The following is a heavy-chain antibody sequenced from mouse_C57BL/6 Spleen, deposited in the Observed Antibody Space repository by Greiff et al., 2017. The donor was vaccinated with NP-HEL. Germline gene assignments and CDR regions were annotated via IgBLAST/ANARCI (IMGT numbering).Heavy chain of an antibody. Sequence: EVQRVESGGGLVQPGGSLKLSCAASGFTFSDYYMYWVRQTPEKRLEWVAYISNGGGSTYYPDTVKGRFTISRDTAKNTLYLQMSRLKSEDTAMYYCARPPSNVEDWYLDVWGTGTTVTGSS. CDR3: ARPPSNVEDWYLDV. CDR1: GFTFSDYY. D-gene: IGHD2-10*02. J-gene: IGHJ1*03. V-gene: IGHV5-12*01. CDR2: ISNGGGST.